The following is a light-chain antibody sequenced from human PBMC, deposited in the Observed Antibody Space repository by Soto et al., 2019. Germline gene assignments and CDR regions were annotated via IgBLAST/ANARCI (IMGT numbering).Light chain of an antibody. CDR3: QQRSNWPTWT. CDR2: DAS. V-gene: IGKV3-11*01. Sequence: IVLTPSPATLSLSPVERATLSCRDSQSVSSYLAWYQQKPGQAPRLLIYDASNRATGIPARFSGSGSGTDFTLTISSLEPEDFAVYYCQQRSNWPTWTFGQGTKVDIK. CDR1: QSVSSY. J-gene: IGKJ1*01.